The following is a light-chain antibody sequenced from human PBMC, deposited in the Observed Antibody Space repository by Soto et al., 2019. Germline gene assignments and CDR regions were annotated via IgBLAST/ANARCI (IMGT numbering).Light chain of an antibody. Sequence: EIVLTQSPGTLSLSPGERATLSCRASQSVDSAYLAWYQQRPGQAPRLLIYGTSNRATGVPVRFGGSGSGTDFNLTISRLEPEDFAVYYCQQYGNSPLYSFGQGTKLEIK. CDR1: QSVDSAY. J-gene: IGKJ2*01. V-gene: IGKV3-20*01. CDR2: GTS. CDR3: QQYGNSPLYS.